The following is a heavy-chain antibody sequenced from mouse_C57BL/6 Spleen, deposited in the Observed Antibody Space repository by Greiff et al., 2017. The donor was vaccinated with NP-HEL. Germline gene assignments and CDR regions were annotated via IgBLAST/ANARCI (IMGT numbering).Heavy chain of an antibody. CDR1: GYSFTGYY. Sequence: VHVKQSGPELVKPGASVKISCKASGYSFTGYYMNWVKQSPEKSLEWIGEINPSTGGTTYNQKFKAKATLTVDKSSSTAYMQLKSLTSEDSAVYYCARTYGSSPSYWYFDVWGTGTTVTVSS. J-gene: IGHJ1*03. CDR2: INPSTGGT. D-gene: IGHD1-1*01. CDR3: ARTYGSSPSYWYFDV. V-gene: IGHV1-42*01.